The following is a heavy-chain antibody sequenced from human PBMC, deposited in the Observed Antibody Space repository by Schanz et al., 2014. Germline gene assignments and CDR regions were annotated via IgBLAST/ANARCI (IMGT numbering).Heavy chain of an antibody. CDR1: GYTFTDYH. CDR3: VRAPHYGSGRHLDY. CDR2: INPTGGST. Sequence: QVQLVQSGAEVKKPGASVKVSCKSSGYTFTDYHIHWVRQAPGQGLEWMGIINPTGGSTTYAEKFLGRVTMTSDTSTSTVYMELSRLRSEDMAVYYCVRAPHYGSGRHLDYWGRGTLVTVSS. V-gene: IGHV1-46*03. J-gene: IGHJ4*02. D-gene: IGHD3-10*01.